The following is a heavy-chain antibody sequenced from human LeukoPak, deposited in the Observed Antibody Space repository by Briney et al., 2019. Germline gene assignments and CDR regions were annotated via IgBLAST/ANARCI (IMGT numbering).Heavy chain of an antibody. J-gene: IGHJ6*03. CDR1: GGSISSYY. CDR2: IYYSGST. D-gene: IGHD2-8*01. CDR3: ARGSYCTNGVCYTLGYYYYYMDV. V-gene: IGHV4-59*12. Sequence: SETLSLTCTVSGGSISSYYWSWIRQPPGKGLEWIGYIYYSGSTNHNPSLKSRVTISVDTSKNQFSLKLSSLTAADTAVYYCARGSYCTNGVCYTLGYYYYYMDVWGKGTTVTVSS.